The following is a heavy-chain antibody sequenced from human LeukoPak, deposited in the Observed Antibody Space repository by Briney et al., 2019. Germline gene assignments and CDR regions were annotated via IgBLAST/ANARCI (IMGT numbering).Heavy chain of an antibody. CDR1: GFTFSSNG. Sequence: GGSLRLSCAASGFTFSSNGMHWVRQAPGKGLEWVGFVRSKAYGGTTEYAASVKGRFSISRDDSKSIAYLQMNSLKTEDTAVYYCTRDRHSSNWYGYFQHWGQGTLVTVSS. CDR2: VRSKAYGGTT. CDR3: TRDRHSSNWYGYFQH. J-gene: IGHJ1*01. D-gene: IGHD6-13*01. V-gene: IGHV3-49*04.